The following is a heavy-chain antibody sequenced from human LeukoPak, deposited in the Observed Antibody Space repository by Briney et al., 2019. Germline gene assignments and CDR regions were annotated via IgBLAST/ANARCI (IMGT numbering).Heavy chain of an antibody. CDR1: GFTDSSSY. V-gene: IGHV3-53*01. J-gene: IGHJ4*02. CDR3: ARALGVVEAACGY. D-gene: IGHD2-15*01. Sequence: GGSLRLSCAASGFTDSSSYMSWVRQAPGKGLEWVSLIYSGGDPYYADSVKGRFTISRDSSRNTLYLQMNSLRAEDTAVYYCARALGVVEAACGYWGQGTLVTVSS. CDR2: IYSGGDP.